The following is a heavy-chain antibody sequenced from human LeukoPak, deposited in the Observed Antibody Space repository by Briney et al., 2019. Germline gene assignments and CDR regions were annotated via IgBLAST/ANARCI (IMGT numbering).Heavy chain of an antibody. CDR3: ARQGSSSFFDY. Sequence: GESLNISWKGSGYIFTSYWIGWVRQMPGKGLGWVGIIYPGDSDTRYSPSFQGQVTISADKSISTAYLQWSSLKASDTAMYYCARQGSSSFFDYWGQGTLVTVSS. J-gene: IGHJ4*02. V-gene: IGHV5-51*01. CDR1: GYIFTSYW. D-gene: IGHD6-13*01. CDR2: IYPGDSDT.